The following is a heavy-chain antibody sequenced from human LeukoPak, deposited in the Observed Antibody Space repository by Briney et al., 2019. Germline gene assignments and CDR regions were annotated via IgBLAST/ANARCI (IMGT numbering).Heavy chain of an antibody. Sequence: GGSLRLSCAASGISFSNYTMNWVRQAPGKGLEWVSYISSASRTIYYADSVQGRFTISRDNAKNSLYLQMNSLRTEDTAVYYCARTYCSGGTCYLGDAFDIWGQGTMVTVSS. CDR2: ISSASRTI. D-gene: IGHD2-15*01. CDR1: GISFSNYT. V-gene: IGHV3-48*04. CDR3: ARTYCSGGTCYLGDAFDI. J-gene: IGHJ3*02.